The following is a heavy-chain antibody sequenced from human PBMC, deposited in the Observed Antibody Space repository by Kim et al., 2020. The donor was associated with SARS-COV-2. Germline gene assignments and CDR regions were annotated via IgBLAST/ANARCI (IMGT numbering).Heavy chain of an antibody. CDR1: GFIFSDYY. D-gene: IGHD4-17*01. V-gene: IGHV3-11*01. CDR3: ARAMTPVPADGSDI. CDR2: ISGSSTTI. Sequence: GGSLRLSCAASGFIFSDYYMSWIRQAPGKGLEWVSYISGSSTTIYYADSVRGRFTISRDNAKNSLFLQMNSLRADDTALYYCARAMTPVPADGSDIWG. J-gene: IGHJ3*02.